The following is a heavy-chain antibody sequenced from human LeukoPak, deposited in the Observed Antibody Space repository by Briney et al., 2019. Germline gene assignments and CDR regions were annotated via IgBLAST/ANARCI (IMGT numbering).Heavy chain of an antibody. Sequence: GGSLRPSCAASGFTFSSYGMSWVRQGPGKGLEWVSAISGGGGSTFYADSVKGRFTISRDNSKNTLYLQMNSLRAEDTAVYYCAKDSSIFDYWGQGTLVTVSS. V-gene: IGHV3-23*01. CDR2: ISGGGGST. CDR1: GFTFSSYG. CDR3: AKDSSIFDY. J-gene: IGHJ4*02. D-gene: IGHD2-21*01.